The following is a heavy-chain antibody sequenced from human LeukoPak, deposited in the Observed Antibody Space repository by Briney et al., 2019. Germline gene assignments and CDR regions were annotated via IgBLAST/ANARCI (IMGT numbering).Heavy chain of an antibody. CDR1: GGTFSSYA. J-gene: IGHJ4*02. D-gene: IGHD2-2*01. CDR3: ARDIVVVPAAWGYFDY. Sequence: SVKVSCKASGGTFSSYAISWVRQAPGQGLEWIGGIIPIFGTANYAQKFQGRVTITADESTSTAYMELSSLRSEDTAVYYRARDIVVVPAAWGYFDYWGQGTLVTVSS. V-gene: IGHV1-69*13. CDR2: IIPIFGTA.